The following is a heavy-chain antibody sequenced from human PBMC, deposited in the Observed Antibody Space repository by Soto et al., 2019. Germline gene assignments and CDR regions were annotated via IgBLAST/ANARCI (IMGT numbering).Heavy chain of an antibody. V-gene: IGHV3-21*01. CDR3: ARAGTNVSRLRSSSWVY. J-gene: IGHJ4*02. Sequence: EVQLVESGGGLVKPGGSLRLSCAASGFTFSSYSMNWVRQAPGKGLEWVSSISSSSSYIYYADSVKGRFTISRDNAKNPLYLQMNSLRAEDTAVYYCARAGTNVSRLRSSSWVYWGKGTLVTVSS. CDR1: GFTFSSYS. CDR2: ISSSSSYI. D-gene: IGHD6-13*01.